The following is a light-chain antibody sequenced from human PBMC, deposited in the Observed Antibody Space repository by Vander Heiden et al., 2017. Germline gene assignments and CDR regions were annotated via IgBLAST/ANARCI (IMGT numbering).Light chain of an antibody. CDR2: DVT. Sequence: QPRSVSRSPGHSLTISCTGTTSDVGCYPYVPCFHHHPGKPPKLMTDDVTKRPSAVPARFSGYKSGNTASLTISVLKEEDEDDYDGFSYAGSYRVFGVGTKLTVL. V-gene: IGLV2-11*01. J-gene: IGLJ2*01. CDR3: FSYAGSYRV. CDR1: TSDVGCYPY.